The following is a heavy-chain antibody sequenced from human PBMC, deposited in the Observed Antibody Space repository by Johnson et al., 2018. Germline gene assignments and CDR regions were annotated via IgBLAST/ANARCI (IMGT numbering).Heavy chain of an antibody. J-gene: IGHJ3*02. D-gene: IGHD2-8*01. CDR2: ISYDGSIK. Sequence: QVQLVQSGGGVVQPGRSLRLSCAASGFTFSSYAMHWVRQAPGKGLEWVAVISYDGSIKYYADSVKGRFTISRDNSKNTLYLQMNSLIAEDTAVYYCARERGSYFDAFDSWGQVTMVTVSS. CDR1: GFTFSSYA. CDR3: ARERGSYFDAFDS. V-gene: IGHV3-30-3*01.